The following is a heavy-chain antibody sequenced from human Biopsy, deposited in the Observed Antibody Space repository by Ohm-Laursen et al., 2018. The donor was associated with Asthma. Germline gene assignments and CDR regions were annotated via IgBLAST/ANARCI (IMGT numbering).Heavy chain of an antibody. D-gene: IGHD1-14*01. CDR3: VRDGTDDAFDI. V-gene: IGHV3-30*01. J-gene: IGHJ3*02. CDR1: GVSFSNFA. CDR2: ISKDASTQ. Sequence: SLRLSCAASGVSFSNFAIHWVRQAPGKGLEWVGVISKDASTQDYADSVKGRFTMARDNSKNTLDLQMNSLREEDTAVYYCVRDGTDDAFDIWGQGTVVSVSS.